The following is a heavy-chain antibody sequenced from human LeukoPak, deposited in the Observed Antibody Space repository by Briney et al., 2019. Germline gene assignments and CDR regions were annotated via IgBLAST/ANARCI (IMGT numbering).Heavy chain of an antibody. CDR1: GFTFSSYA. CDR3: AKKRITMIVVVSDFDY. CDR2: ISGGGGST. Sequence: PGGSLRLSCAASGFTFSSYAMSWVRQAPGKGLEWVSAISGGGGSTYYADSVKGRFTISRDNSKNTLYLQMNSLRAEDTAVYYCAKKRITMIVVVSDFDYWGQGTLVTVSS. J-gene: IGHJ4*02. V-gene: IGHV3-23*01. D-gene: IGHD3-22*01.